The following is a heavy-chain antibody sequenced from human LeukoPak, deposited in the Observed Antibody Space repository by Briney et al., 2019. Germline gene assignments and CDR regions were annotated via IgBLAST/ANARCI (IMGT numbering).Heavy chain of an antibody. CDR1: GGSISSSNW. CDR2: IYHSGST. J-gene: IGHJ3*02. V-gene: IGHV4-4*02. CDR3: ARDYAFDI. Sequence: SGTLSLTCAVSGGSISSSNWWSWVRQPPGKGLEWIGQIYHSGSTNYNPSLKSRVTISIDTSKNQFSLKLCSVTAADTAVYYCARDYAFDIWGQGTMVTVSS.